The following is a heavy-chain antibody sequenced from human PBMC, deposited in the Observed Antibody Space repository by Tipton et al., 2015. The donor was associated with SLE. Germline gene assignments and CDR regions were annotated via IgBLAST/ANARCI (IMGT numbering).Heavy chain of an antibody. CDR3: ARTPHDYGDYVIDY. D-gene: IGHD4-17*01. V-gene: IGHV3-7*01. J-gene: IGHJ4*02. CDR1: GFTFSSYW. Sequence: GSLRLSCAASGFTFSSYWMSWVRQAPGKGLEWVANIKQDGSEKYYVDSVKGRFTISRDNAKNSLYLQMNSLRAEDTAVYYCARTPHDYGDYVIDYWGQGTLVTVSS. CDR2: IKQDGSEK.